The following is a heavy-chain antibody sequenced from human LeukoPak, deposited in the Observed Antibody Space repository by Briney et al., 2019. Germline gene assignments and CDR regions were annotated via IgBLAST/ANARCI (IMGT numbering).Heavy chain of an antibody. V-gene: IGHV3-23*01. CDR1: GFTFSNYA. CDR2: INTGGDTT. J-gene: IGHJ5*02. D-gene: IGHD3-10*01. CDR3: AKDPWDGARYSGDWFDP. Sequence: GGSLRLSCVASGFTFSNYAMSWVRQAPGKGLEWVSTINTGGDTTYSADSVKGRFTISRDNSKNTLYLQMNSLRAEDTAVYYCAKDPWDGARYSGDWFDPWGQGTLVTVSS.